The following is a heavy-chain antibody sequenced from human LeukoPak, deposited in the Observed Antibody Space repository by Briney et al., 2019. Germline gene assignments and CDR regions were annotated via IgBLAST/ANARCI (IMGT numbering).Heavy chain of an antibody. CDR3: ARGSRYYYYYLDV. Sequence: PGGSLRLSCAASGFTFSSHWMSWVRQAPGKGLEWVANIKQDECYTYYIDSVTRRFTISRDNAKNSLYLQMANLRAEDTAVYFCARGSRYYYYYLDVWGKGTTVTVSS. CDR1: GFTFSSHW. D-gene: IGHD6-19*01. CDR2: IKQDECYT. J-gene: IGHJ6*03. V-gene: IGHV3-7*01.